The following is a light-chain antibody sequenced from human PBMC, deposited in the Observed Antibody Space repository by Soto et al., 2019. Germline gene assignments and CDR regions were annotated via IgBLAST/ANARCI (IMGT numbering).Light chain of an antibody. CDR3: TSYAGGTNV. J-gene: IGLJ1*01. CDR2: EVN. Sequence: QSVLTQPPSASGSPGQSVTISCTGTSSDVGGYNYVSWYQQHPGKVLKLMVYEVNKRPSGVPDRFSGSKSGNTASLTVSGLQAEDEADYYCTSYAGGTNVFGTGTKLTV. V-gene: IGLV2-8*01. CDR1: SSDVGGYNY.